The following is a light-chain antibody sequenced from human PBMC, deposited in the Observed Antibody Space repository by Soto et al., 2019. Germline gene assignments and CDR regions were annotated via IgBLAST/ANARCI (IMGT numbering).Light chain of an antibody. CDR3: QSYDSSLSGYV. CDR2: GNS. J-gene: IGLJ1*01. CDR1: SSNIGAGYD. V-gene: IGLV1-40*01. Sequence: QSVLTQPPSVSGAPGQRVTISCTGSSSNIGAGYDVHWYQQLPGKAPKLLICGNSNRPSGVPDRFSGSKSGTSDSLAITGLQAEDEADYYCQSYDSSLSGYVFGTGTKVTVL.